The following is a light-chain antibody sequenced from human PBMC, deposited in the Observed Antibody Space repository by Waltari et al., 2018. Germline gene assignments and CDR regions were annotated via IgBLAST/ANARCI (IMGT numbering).Light chain of an antibody. CDR2: GPS. Sequence: EIVLTQSPDTLSLSPGDRATLSCRASQSVRSSYLARYQQKPGQAPRRLIYGPSSRATGIPDRFRGSRSGTDFTLTISRLEPEDFAVYYCQQYGSSPAYTFGQGTRLEIK. CDR1: QSVRSSY. J-gene: IGKJ2*01. CDR3: QQYGSSPAYT. V-gene: IGKV3-20*01.